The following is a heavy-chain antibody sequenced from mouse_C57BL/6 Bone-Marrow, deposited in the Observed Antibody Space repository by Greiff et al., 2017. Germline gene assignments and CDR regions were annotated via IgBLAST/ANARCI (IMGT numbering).Heavy chain of an antibody. D-gene: IGHD3-2*02. CDR2: IYPRSGNT. V-gene: IGHV1-81*01. CDR1: GYTFTSYG. CDR3: AREGGQLRSRLFAY. Sequence: QVQLKESGAELARPGASVKLSCKASGYTFTSYGISWVKQRTGQGLEWIGEIYPRSGNTYYNEKFKGKATLTADKSSSTAYMELRSLTSEDSAVYFCAREGGQLRSRLFAYWGQGTLVTVSA. J-gene: IGHJ3*01.